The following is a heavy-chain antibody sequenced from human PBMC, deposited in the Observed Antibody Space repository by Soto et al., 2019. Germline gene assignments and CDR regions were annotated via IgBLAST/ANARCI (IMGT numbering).Heavy chain of an antibody. Sequence: QVQLQESGPGLVKPSQTLSLTCTVSGGSISSGGYYWSWIRQHPGKGLEWIGYIYYSGSTYYNPSLKSRVTISGDTSKNQFSLKLSSVTAADTAVDYCAREEGGGYDHRWFDPWGQGTLVTVSS. CDR2: IYYSGST. J-gene: IGHJ5*02. V-gene: IGHV4-31*03. D-gene: IGHD5-12*01. CDR3: AREEGGGYDHRWFDP. CDR1: GGSISSGGYY.